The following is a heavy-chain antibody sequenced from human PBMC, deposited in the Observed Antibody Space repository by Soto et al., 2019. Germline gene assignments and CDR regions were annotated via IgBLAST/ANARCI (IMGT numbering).Heavy chain of an antibody. CDR3: ATLPAGAGYYTHDS. CDR1: GFTFSSYA. Sequence: EVQLLESGGGLAQPGGSLRLSCAASGFTFSSYAMSWVRQAPGEGLEWVSGITGRGGSTYYADSVKGRFTISRDNSKSTLYLQMNTLRDEDTAVYYCATLPAGAGYYTHDSWGQGTLVTVSS. CDR2: ITGRGGST. J-gene: IGHJ4*02. V-gene: IGHV3-23*01. D-gene: IGHD3-3*01.